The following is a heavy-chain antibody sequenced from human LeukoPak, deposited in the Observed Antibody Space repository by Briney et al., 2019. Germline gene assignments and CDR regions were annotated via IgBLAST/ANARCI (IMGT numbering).Heavy chain of an antibody. CDR1: GYTFSNYG. D-gene: IGHD6-25*01. Sequence: ASVKVSCKASGYTFSNYGISWVRQATGQGLEWMGWISAYNGNTHYAQNLQDRVTMTTDTSTSTVYIELRSLRSDDTAVYYCARDRGAWSTAADSFDSWGQGTLVTVSS. V-gene: IGHV1-18*01. CDR3: ARDRGAWSTAADSFDS. J-gene: IGHJ4*02. CDR2: ISAYNGNT.